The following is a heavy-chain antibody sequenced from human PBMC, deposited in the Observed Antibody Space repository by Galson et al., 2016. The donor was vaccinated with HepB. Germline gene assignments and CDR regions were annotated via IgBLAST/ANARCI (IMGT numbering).Heavy chain of an antibody. CDR2: INLDGSGT. D-gene: IGHD1-26*01. V-gene: IGHV3-74*03. CDR1: GFIFSRSW. J-gene: IGHJ4*02. Sequence: SLRLSCAASGFIFSRSWMHWVSQAPGKGLAWVSRINLDGSGTSHADFGKGRFTTSRDNAKDTVYLQINSLRVEDTGVNYCARDAGGYVARPFDYWGRGILVTVSS. CDR3: ARDAGGYVARPFDY.